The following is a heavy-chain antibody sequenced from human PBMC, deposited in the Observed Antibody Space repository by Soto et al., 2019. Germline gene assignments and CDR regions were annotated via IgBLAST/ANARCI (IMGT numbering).Heavy chain of an antibody. CDR2: ISGSGGST. CDR1: VFTFSIYA. CDR3: EKPSGRYYFDY. D-gene: IGHD3-10*01. V-gene: IGHV3-23*01. Sequence: GGSLRLSCAASVFTFSIYAMSWFRQAPGKGREWVSAISGSGGSTYYADSVKGRFTISRDNSKNTLYLQMNSLRAEDTAVYYCEKPSGRYYFDYWGQGTLVTVSS. J-gene: IGHJ4*02.